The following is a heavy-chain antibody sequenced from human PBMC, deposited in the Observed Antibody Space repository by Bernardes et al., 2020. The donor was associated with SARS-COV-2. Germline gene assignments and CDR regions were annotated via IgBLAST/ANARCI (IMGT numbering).Heavy chain of an antibody. CDR3: ALTTYYYDSSGYLY. CDR1: GFVSSNY. J-gene: IGHJ4*02. V-gene: IGHV3-53*04. Sequence: VGSLRLSCAASGFVSSNYMSWVRQAPGKGLEWVSVIDSGGSTHYADSVKGRFTISRHNSKNTLYLQMNSLRGEDTAVYYCALTTYYYDSSGYLYWGQGTLVTVSS. D-gene: IGHD3-22*01. CDR2: IDSGGST.